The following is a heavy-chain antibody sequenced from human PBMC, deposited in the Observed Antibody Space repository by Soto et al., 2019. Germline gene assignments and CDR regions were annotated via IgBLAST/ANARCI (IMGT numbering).Heavy chain of an antibody. Sequence: PGGSLRLSCLASGFTFSDFAITCFRHLPVRGREWVASLDGAGGSTYYAESVRGRFSISRDNSQNTLFLQMKRLTVDDTAIYYCAAPRDEYGSGVSWFTYGMDIWGQGTTVTVSS. CDR2: LDGAGGST. CDR3: AAPRDEYGSGVSWFTYGMDI. CDR1: GFTFSDFA. D-gene: IGHD3-10*01. V-gene: IGHV3-23*01. J-gene: IGHJ6*02.